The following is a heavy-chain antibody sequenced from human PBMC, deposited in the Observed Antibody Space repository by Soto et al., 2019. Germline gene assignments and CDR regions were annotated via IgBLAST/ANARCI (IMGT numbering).Heavy chain of an antibody. D-gene: IGHD3-10*01. Sequence: EAQLVESGGGLAQPGGSLRLSCVASGFTGFAFSAYWMAWVRQAPGKGLEWVANVKQDESEIHYVDSVKGRFTISRDNAKNSLYLQMNSLIAEDTAVYYCATWFGQLGAYWGRGTLVTVSS. J-gene: IGHJ4*02. CDR2: VKQDESEI. CDR3: ATWFGQLGAY. CDR1: GFTGFAFSAYW. V-gene: IGHV3-7*05.